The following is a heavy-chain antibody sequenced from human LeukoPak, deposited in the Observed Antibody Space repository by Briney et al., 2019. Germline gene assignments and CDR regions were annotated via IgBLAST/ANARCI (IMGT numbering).Heavy chain of an antibody. Sequence: ASVKVSCKASGYTFTGYCMHWVRQAPGQGLEWMGWINPKSGGTNYAQKFQGRVTMTRDTSISTTYMELSRLRSDDTAVYYCARVTYGSGTYGAFDYWGQGTLVTVSS. J-gene: IGHJ4*02. D-gene: IGHD3-10*01. V-gene: IGHV1-2*02. CDR2: INPKSGGT. CDR1: GYTFTGYC. CDR3: ARVTYGSGTYGAFDY.